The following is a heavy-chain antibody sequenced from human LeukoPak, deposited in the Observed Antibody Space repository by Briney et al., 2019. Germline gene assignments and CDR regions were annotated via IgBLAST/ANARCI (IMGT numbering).Heavy chain of an antibody. CDR1: GFTFSSYV. Sequence: PGGSLRLSCAASGFTFSSYVMTWVRQAPGKGQEWVSGISGSGDTYYADSVKGRFTISRDNSKNTLYLQMNSLRAEDTAVYYCAKDRELSLGDDRHYWGQGTLVTVSS. CDR3: AKDRELSLGDDRHY. V-gene: IGHV3-23*01. CDR2: ISGSGDT. D-gene: IGHD3-16*01. J-gene: IGHJ4*02.